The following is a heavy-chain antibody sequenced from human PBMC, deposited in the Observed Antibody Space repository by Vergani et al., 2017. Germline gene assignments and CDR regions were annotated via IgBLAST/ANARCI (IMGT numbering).Heavy chain of an antibody. CDR2: IYYSGST. CDR1: GGSISSYY. D-gene: IGHD5-24*01. CDR3: ARGGSRDGYNSPLDY. V-gene: IGHV4-59*12. J-gene: IGHJ4*02. Sequence: QVQLQESGPGLVKPSETLSLTCTVSGGSISSYYWSWIRQPPGKGLGWIGYIYYSGSTYYNPSLKSRVTISVDTSKNQFSLKLSSVTAADTAVYYCARGGSRDGYNSPLDYWGQGTLVTVSS.